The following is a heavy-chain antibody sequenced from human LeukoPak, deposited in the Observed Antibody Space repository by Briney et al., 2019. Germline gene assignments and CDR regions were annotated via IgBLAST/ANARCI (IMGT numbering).Heavy chain of an antibody. CDR2: IYTSGSN. J-gene: IGHJ5*02. V-gene: IGHV4-61*01. D-gene: IGHD6-13*01. Sequence: SETLSLTCTVSGGSISSGCYYWSWIRQHPGKGLEGIGYIYTSGSNNYNPSLKSRVTLSVDMSKHQLSLKLRSVTAADTAVYYCARRGSSSWYSSLPFDPWGQGTLVTVSS. CDR3: ARRGSSSWYSSLPFDP. CDR1: GGSISSGCYY.